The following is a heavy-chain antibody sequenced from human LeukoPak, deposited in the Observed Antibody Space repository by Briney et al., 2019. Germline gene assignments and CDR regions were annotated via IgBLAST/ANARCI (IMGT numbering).Heavy chain of an antibody. CDR1: GGSFSGYY. J-gene: IGHJ4*02. D-gene: IGHD3-10*01. Sequence: SETLSLTCAVYGGSFSGYYWSWIRQPPGNGLDWIGEINHSGSTNYNPSLNSRVTISVDTSKNQFSLKLSSVTAADTAVYYCASSSYYYGSGSYLGYWGQGTLVTVSS. CDR3: ASSSYYYGSGSYLGY. CDR2: INHSGST. V-gene: IGHV4-34*01.